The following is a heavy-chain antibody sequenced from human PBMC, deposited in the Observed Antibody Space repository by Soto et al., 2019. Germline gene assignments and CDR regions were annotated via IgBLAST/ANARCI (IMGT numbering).Heavy chain of an antibody. Sequence: SETLSLTCTVAGASIGIGDYYWSWIRQHPGKGLEWIGYIYYSGGTYYNPSLKSRVTISVDTSKSQFSLELSSVTAADTAVSYCASIFDSSGYYYGNNWFDPWGQGTLVT. V-gene: IGHV4-31*02. CDR1: GASIGIGDYY. CDR2: IYYSGGT. J-gene: IGHJ5*02. CDR3: ASIFDSSGYYYGNNWFDP. D-gene: IGHD3-22*01.